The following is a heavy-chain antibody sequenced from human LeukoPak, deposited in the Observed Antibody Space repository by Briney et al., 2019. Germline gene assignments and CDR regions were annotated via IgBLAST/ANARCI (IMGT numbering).Heavy chain of an antibody. CDR2: IYPGDSDT. J-gene: IGHJ4*02. CDR1: GYSFTSYW. CDR3: ASLARRVYVEYYFDY. D-gene: IGHD2-8*01. V-gene: IGHV5-51*01. Sequence: GESLKISCKGSGYSFTSYWIGWVRQMPGKGLEWWGIIYPGDSDTRYSPSFQGQVTMSADKSFTTALLQRSSLKASDTAMYYCASLARRVYVEYYFDYWGQGTLVTVSS.